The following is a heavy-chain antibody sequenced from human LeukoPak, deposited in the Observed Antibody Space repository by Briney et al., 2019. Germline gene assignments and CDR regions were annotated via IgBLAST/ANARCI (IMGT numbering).Heavy chain of an antibody. CDR2: IYYSGST. Sequence: PSETLSLTRTVSGGSISSHYWSWIRQPPGKGLEWIGYIYYSGSTTYNPSLKSRVTISVDTSKNHFSLNLTSVTAADTAVYYCARGSGYYEAVDYWGQGTLVTVSS. J-gene: IGHJ4*02. V-gene: IGHV4-59*11. CDR3: ARGSGYYEAVDY. CDR1: GGSISSHY. D-gene: IGHD2/OR15-2a*01.